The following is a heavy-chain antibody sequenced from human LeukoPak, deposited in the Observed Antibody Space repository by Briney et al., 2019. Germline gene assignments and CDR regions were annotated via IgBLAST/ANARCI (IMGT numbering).Heavy chain of an antibody. CDR2: ISAYNGNT. Sequence: GPSVKVSCKASGYTFTSYGISWVRQAPGQGLEWMGWISAYNGNTNYAQKLQGRVTMTTDTSTSTAYMELRSLRSDDTAVYYCARDGPDYYDILTGYYSLDYWGQGTLVTVSS. V-gene: IGHV1-18*01. CDR3: ARDGPDYYDILTGYYSLDY. D-gene: IGHD3-9*01. CDR1: GYTFTSYG. J-gene: IGHJ4*02.